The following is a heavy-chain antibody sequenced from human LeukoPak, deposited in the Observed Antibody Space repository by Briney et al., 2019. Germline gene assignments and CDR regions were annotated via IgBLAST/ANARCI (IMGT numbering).Heavy chain of an antibody. Sequence: SETLSLTCTVSGYSISSISSTYYWGWVRQSPGKGLEWIGSIYHSGSTYYNPSLKSRVTISVDTSKNQFSLKLSSVTAADTAVYYCAREGQDYDFWIGPEWGQGTLVTVSS. CDR3: AREGQDYDFWIGPE. V-gene: IGHV4-38-2*02. D-gene: IGHD3-3*01. CDR2: IYHSGST. CDR1: GYSISSISSTYY. J-gene: IGHJ4*02.